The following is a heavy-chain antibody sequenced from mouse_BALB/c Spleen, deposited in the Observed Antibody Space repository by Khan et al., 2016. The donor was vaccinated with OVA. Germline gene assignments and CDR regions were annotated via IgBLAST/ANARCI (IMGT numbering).Heavy chain of an antibody. CDR2: IDPFSGGT. CDR3: TRHGYVAWFTY. J-gene: IGHJ3*01. Sequence: EVQLQQSGPELMKPGASVKISCKASGYSFTTYYIHWVIQSHGKSLEWIGFIDPFSGGTTYNQKFKGQATLTADKSSSTAYIHLSNLTSEDSAVYYGTRHGYVAWFTYWGQGTLVTVSA. V-gene: IGHV1S135*01. D-gene: IGHD2-2*01. CDR1: GYSFTTYY.